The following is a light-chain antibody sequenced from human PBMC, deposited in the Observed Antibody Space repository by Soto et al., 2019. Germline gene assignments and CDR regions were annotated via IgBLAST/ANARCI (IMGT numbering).Light chain of an antibody. CDR3: QKYFKSPWT. V-gene: IGKV3-20*01. CDR1: QSVSSSY. J-gene: IGKJ1*01. CDR2: GAS. Sequence: EIVLTQSPGTLSLSPWERATLSFRSSQSVSSSYLAWYQQKPGQAPRLLIYGASSRATGIPARFSGSGSGTDFTLTISSLEPEDFAVYYCQKYFKSPWTFGQGTKVDIK.